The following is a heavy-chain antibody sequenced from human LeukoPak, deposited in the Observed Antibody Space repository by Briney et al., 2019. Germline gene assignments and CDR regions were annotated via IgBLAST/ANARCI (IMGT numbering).Heavy chain of an antibody. Sequence: GGSLRLSCAASGFTFSDYYMSWIRQAPGKGLEWVSYISSSGSTIYYADSVKGRFTISRDNAKNSLYLQMNSLRAEDTAVYYCARAEFTVVRGVVIDHWGQGTLVTVSS. D-gene: IGHD3-10*01. CDR1: GFTFSDYY. CDR2: ISSSGSTI. V-gene: IGHV3-11*01. J-gene: IGHJ5*02. CDR3: ARAEFTVVRGVVIDH.